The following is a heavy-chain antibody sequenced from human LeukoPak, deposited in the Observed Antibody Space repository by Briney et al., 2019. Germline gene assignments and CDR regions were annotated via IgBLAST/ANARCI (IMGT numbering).Heavy chain of an antibody. V-gene: IGHV6-1*01. J-gene: IGHJ5*02. CDR2: TYYRSKWYN. CDR3: VRDYYGGYFNWFDP. D-gene: IGHD4-17*01. CDR1: GDSVSSNTAA. Sequence: SQTLSLTCAISGDSVSSNTAAWNWIRQSPSRGLEWLGRTYYRSKWYNDYAVSVKSRISINPDTSKNQFSLQLNSVTPEDTAVYYCVRDYYGGYFNWFDPWGQGTLVTVSS.